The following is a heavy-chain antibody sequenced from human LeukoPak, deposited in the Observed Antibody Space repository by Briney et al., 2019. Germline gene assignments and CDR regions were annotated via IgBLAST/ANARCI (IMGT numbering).Heavy chain of an antibody. V-gene: IGHV4-39*01. CDR3: ARRDYGSGSYYKNWYFDL. CDR1: GGSISSSSYY. D-gene: IGHD3-10*01. Sequence: PSETLSLTCTVSGGSISSSSYYWGWIRQPPGKGLEWIGSIYYSGSTYYNSSLRSRLTISVDTSKNQFSLKLSSVTAADTAVYYCARRDYGSGSYYKNWYFDLWGRGTLVTVSS. J-gene: IGHJ2*01. CDR2: IYYSGST.